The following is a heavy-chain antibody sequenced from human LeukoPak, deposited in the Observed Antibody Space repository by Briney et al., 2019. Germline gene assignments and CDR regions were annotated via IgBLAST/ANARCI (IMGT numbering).Heavy chain of an antibody. J-gene: IGHJ4*02. V-gene: IGHV4-39*07. CDR3: ARGSGWDFWSGYYDY. D-gene: IGHD3-3*01. CDR1: GGSISSSSYY. Sequence: SETLSLTCTVSGGSISSSSYYWGWIRQPPGKGLEWIGSIYYSGSTYYNPSLKSRVTISVDTSKNQFSLKLSSVTAADTAVYYCARGSGWDFWSGYYDYWGQGTLVTVSS. CDR2: IYYSGST.